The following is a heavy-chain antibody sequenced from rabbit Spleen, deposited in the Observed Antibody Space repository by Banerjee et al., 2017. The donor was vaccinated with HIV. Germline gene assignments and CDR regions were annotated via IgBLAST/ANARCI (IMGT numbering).Heavy chain of an antibody. CDR3: AGDLASVVGWNFGL. J-gene: IGHJ4*01. Sequence: QEQLVESGGGLVKPEGSLTLTCKASGFSFSDRDVMCWVRQAPGKGLEWIACINTATGKGVYASWAKGRFTISKGSSTTVTLQMTSLAAADTATYFCAGDLASVVGWNFGLWGPGTLVTVS. V-gene: IGHV1S45*01. D-gene: IGHD3-1*01. CDR2: INTATGKG. CDR1: GFSFSDRDV.